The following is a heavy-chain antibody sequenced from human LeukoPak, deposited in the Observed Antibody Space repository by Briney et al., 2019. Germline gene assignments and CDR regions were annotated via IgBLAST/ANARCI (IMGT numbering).Heavy chain of an antibody. D-gene: IGHD6-19*01. CDR1: GFTFSGYE. CDR3: ARDRVAVDY. V-gene: IGHV3-48*03. J-gene: IGHJ4*02. Sequence: PGGSLRLSCAASGFTFSGYEMNWVRQAPGKGLEWVSYISSSGSTIYYADSMKGRFTISRDNAKNSLYLQMNSLRAEDTAVYYCARDRVAVDYWGQGTLVTVSS. CDR2: ISSSGSTI.